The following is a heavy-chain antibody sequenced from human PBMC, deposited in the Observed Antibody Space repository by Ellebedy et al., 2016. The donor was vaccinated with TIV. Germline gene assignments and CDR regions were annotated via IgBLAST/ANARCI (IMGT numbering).Heavy chain of an antibody. Sequence: GESLKISCAASGFTFSNYWMTWVRQAPGKGLQWVATIKNDGSEKYHVDSVKGRITISRDNARNSLYLQMDSLRAEDTAMYYCARVDWGSAHYYTDYWGQGTLVTVSS. D-gene: IGHD7-27*01. V-gene: IGHV3-7*01. CDR3: ARVDWGSAHYYTDY. J-gene: IGHJ4*02. CDR1: GFTFSNYW. CDR2: IKNDGSEK.